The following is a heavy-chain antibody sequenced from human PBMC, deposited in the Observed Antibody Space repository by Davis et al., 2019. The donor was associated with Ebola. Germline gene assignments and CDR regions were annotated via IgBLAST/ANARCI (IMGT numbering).Heavy chain of an antibody. D-gene: IGHD6-6*01. J-gene: IGHJ6*02. CDR1: GGSFSGYY. CDR3: ARISSIAAREWYYYYGMDV. V-gene: IGHV4-34*01. CDR2: INHSGST. Sequence: SETLSLTCAVYGGSFSGYYWSWIRQPPGKGLEWIGEINHSGSTNYNPSLKSRVTISVDTSKNQFSLKLSSVTAADTAVYYCARISSIAAREWYYYYGMDVWGQGTTVTVSS.